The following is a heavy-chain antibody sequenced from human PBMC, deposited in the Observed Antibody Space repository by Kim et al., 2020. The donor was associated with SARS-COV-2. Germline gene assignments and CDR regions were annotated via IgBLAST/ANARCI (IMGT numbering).Heavy chain of an antibody. V-gene: IGHV1-69*02. Sequence: SVKVSCKASGGTFSSYTISWVRQAPGQGLEWMGRIIPILGIANYAQKFQGRVTITADKSTSTAYMELSSLRSEDTAVYYCARGNHLAYDAFDIWGQGTMVTVSS. D-gene: IGHD2-21*01. CDR3: ARGNHLAYDAFDI. CDR2: IIPILGIA. CDR1: GGTFSSYT. J-gene: IGHJ3*02.